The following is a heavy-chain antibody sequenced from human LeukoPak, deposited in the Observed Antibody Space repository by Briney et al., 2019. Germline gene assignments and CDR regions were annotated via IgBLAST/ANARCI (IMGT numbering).Heavy chain of an antibody. CDR2: ITSSGSTI. V-gene: IGHV3-11*01. D-gene: IGHD6-19*01. CDR3: ASSTEHYSSGWFDY. CDR1: GFTFSDYY. Sequence: GGSLRLSCAASGFTFSDYYMSWIRQAPGKGLEWISYITSSGSTIYYADSVRGRFSISRDNAKNSLYLQMNSLRAEDTAVYYCASSTEHYSSGWFDYWGQGTLVTVSS. J-gene: IGHJ4*02.